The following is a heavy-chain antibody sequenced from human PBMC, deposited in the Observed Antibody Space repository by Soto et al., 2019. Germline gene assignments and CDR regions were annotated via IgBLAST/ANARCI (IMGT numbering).Heavy chain of an antibody. V-gene: IGHV3-48*03. CDR3: ATKVYGTTYFGY. J-gene: IGHJ4*02. D-gene: IGHD1-7*01. CDR2: INGTGTTI. CDR1: VLTFNNYE. Sequence: GSPGPSCAGSVLTFNNYEMNWVRQAPGKGLEWVSYINGTGTTIYYAASVKGRFTISRDNAKNSLYLQMSSLRAEDTAFYYCATKVYGTTYFGYCGQGALVTVSS.